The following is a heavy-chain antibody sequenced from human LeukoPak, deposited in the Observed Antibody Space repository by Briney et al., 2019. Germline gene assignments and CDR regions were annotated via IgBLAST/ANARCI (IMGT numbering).Heavy chain of an antibody. D-gene: IGHD2-2*01. V-gene: IGHV4-39*07. Sequence: SETLSLTCTVSGGSISSSSYYWGWIRQPPGKGLEWIGSIYYSGSTYYNPSLKSRVTISVDTSKNQFSLKLSSVTAADTAVYYCASGSYCSSTSCSPDVWGKGTTVTVSS. CDR3: ASGSYCSSTSCSPDV. CDR2: IYYSGST. CDR1: GGSISSSSYY. J-gene: IGHJ6*04.